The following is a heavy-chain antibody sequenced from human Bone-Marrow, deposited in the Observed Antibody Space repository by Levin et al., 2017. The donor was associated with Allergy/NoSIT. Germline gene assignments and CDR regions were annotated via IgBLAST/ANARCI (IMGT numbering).Heavy chain of an antibody. CDR3: ARDNRLRYFDWLLGPYYYYYMDV. J-gene: IGHJ6*03. CDR1: GFPFSSYG. Sequence: LSLTCAASGFPFSSYGMHWVRQAPGKGLEWVAVIWYDGSNKYYADSVKGRFTISRDNSKNTLYLQMNSLRAEDTAVYYCARDNRLRYFDWLLGPYYYYYMDVWGKGTTVTVSS. CDR2: IWYDGSNK. D-gene: IGHD3-9*01. V-gene: IGHV3-33*01.